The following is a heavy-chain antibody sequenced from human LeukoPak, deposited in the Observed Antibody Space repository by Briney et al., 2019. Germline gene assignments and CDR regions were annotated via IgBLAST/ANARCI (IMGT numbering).Heavy chain of an antibody. CDR2: IYWDGDK. D-gene: IGHD3-3*01. CDR1: GFSVSSSGVG. J-gene: IGHJ4*02. Sequence: SGPTRVKPTHTLTLTCSLSGFSVSSSGVGVGWIRQPPGKALEWLALIYWDGDKYYSTSLKTRLNITKDTPKNQVVLTMTNMAPADTATYHSARKRSGFYSEFDNWGQGALVTVSS. V-gene: IGHV2-5*02. CDR3: ARKRSGFYSEFDN.